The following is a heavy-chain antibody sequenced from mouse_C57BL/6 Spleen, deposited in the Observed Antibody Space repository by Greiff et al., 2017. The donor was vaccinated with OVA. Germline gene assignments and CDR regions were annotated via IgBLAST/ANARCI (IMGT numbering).Heavy chain of an antibody. V-gene: IGHV1-52*01. CDR2: IDPSDSET. CDR3: ARGFRYFDV. Sequence: VKLVESGAELVKPGSSVKLSCKASGYTFTSYWMHWVKQRPIQGLEWIGNIDPSDSETHYNQKFKDKATLTVDKSSSTAYMQLSSLTSEDSAVYYCARGFRYFDVWGTGTTVTVSS. J-gene: IGHJ1*03. CDR1: GYTFTSYW.